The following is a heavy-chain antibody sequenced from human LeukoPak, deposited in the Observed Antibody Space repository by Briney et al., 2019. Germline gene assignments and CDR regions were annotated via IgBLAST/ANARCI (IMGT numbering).Heavy chain of an antibody. Sequence: SVKVSCKASGGTFSTYAINWVRQAPGQGLEWMGGIIPMYGTTNYAQKFQGRVTIIADESTSTAYMELSSLTSEDTAVYYCARGLAPPGVTNLNWFDSWGQGTLVSVSS. CDR3: ARGLAPPGVTNLNWFDS. J-gene: IGHJ5*01. V-gene: IGHV1-69*13. CDR1: GGTFSTYA. D-gene: IGHD3-10*01. CDR2: IIPMYGTT.